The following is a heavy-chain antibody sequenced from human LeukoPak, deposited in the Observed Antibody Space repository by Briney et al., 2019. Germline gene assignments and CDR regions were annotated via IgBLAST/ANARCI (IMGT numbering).Heavy chain of an antibody. V-gene: IGHV5-51*01. Sequence: GESLKISCKGSGYSFTSYWIGWVRQMPGKGLEWMGIIYPGDSDTRYSPSFQGQVTISADKSISTAYLQWSSLKASDTAMYYCARRGSRSSGVSYGLDVWGQGTTVTVSS. CDR1: GYSFTSYW. CDR2: IYPGDSDT. CDR3: ARRGSRSSGVSYGLDV. J-gene: IGHJ6*02. D-gene: IGHD6-6*01.